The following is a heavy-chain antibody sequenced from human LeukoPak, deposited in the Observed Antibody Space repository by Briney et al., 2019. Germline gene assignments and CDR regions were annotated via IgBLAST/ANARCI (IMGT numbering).Heavy chain of an antibody. V-gene: IGHV4-59*01. J-gene: IGHJ4*02. CDR1: GVSISSYY. CDR2: SGSI. CDR3: ARDHGLTGDLLI. Sequence: SETLSLTCTVSGVSISSYYWSWIRQPPGKGLEWIGYSGSINYNPSLKSRVTISVDTSKNQFSLKLSSVTAADTAVYYCARDHGLTGDLLIWGQGTLVTVSS. D-gene: IGHD1-20*01.